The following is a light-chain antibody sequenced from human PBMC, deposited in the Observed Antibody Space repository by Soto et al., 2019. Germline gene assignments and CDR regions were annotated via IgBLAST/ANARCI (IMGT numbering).Light chain of an antibody. Sequence: EVVMTQSPATLSVSPGEGATLSCWASQPVSDKLAWYQQKVGQAPRLLIYGASARALEIPARFSGSGPGTEFTFTITSLQSEDFAVYFCQQYDQWPITFGQGTRLEIK. J-gene: IGKJ5*01. V-gene: IGKV3-15*01. CDR3: QQYDQWPIT. CDR2: GAS. CDR1: QPVSDK.